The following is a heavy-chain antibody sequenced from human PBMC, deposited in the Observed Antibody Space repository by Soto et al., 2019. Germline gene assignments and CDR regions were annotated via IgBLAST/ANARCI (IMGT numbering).Heavy chain of an antibody. CDR1: GYSFTSQW. V-gene: IGHV5-51*01. J-gene: IGHJ6*02. CDR3: ARRQLVRGAAYIHYYAMDV. D-gene: IGHD6-6*01. Sequence: GESLKISCKGSGYSFTSQWIGWVRQMPGKGREWMGIIYPGDSDTRYSPSFQGQVTISADKSITTAYLQWSSLKASDTAIYYCARRQLVRGAAYIHYYAMDVWGQGTTVPVSS. CDR2: IYPGDSDT.